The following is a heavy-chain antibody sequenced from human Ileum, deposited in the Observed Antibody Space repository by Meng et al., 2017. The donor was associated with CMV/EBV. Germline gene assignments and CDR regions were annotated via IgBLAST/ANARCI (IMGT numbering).Heavy chain of an antibody. V-gene: IGHV3-7*01. Sequence: GESLKISCAASGFSFNTYWMSWVRQAPGKGLECVVNIKPDGSETYYVDSVKGRFTVSRDNAKNSLFLQMNSLRVDDTAVYYCAAGNYFNDWGQGTLVTVS. J-gene: IGHJ4*02. CDR3: AAGNYFND. CDR2: IKPDGSET. CDR1: GFSFNTYW.